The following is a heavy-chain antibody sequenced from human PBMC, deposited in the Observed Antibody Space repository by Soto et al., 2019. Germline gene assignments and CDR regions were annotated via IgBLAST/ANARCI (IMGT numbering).Heavy chain of an antibody. CDR3: AKTAVTTTRHDYYYGLDV. CDR2: ISYDGSNK. CDR1: GFTFSSYG. V-gene: IGHV3-30*18. Sequence: QVQLVESGGGVVQPGRSLRLSCAASGFTFSSYGMHWVRQAPGKGLEWVAVISYDGSNKYYADSVKGRFTISRDNSKNTLHLQMNSLRAEDTAVYYCAKTAVTTTRHDYYYGLDVWRQGTTLTVSS. D-gene: IGHD4-4*01. J-gene: IGHJ6*02.